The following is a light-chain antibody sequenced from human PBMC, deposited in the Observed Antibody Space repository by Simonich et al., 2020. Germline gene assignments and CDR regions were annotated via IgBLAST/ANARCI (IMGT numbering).Light chain of an antibody. J-gene: IGKJ1*01. CDR2: KAS. CDR1: QSISSW. V-gene: IGKV1-5*03. CDR3: QQYNSYSPWT. Sequence: DIQMTQSPSTLSASVGDRVTITCRASQSISSWLAWYQKKPGKAPKLLIYKASSLESGVPSRCSGRGSGTEFTLTIRRLQPDDFATYYCQQYNSYSPWTFGQGTKVEIK.